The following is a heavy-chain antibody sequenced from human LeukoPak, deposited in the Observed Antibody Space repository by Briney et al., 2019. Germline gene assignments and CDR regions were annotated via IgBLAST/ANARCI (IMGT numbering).Heavy chain of an antibody. V-gene: IGHV3-48*02. CDR3: VRDFVRVGVPNFDY. J-gene: IGHJ4*02. D-gene: IGHD2-15*01. CDR2: ISAGGSPI. Sequence: GGSLRLSCASSGFTFSTYSMNWVRQAPGKGLEWVSYISAGGSPIYYADSVKGRFTISRDDAKNSLYLQMNSLRDADTAVYYCVRDFVRVGVPNFDYWGQGALVTVSS. CDR1: GFTFSTYS.